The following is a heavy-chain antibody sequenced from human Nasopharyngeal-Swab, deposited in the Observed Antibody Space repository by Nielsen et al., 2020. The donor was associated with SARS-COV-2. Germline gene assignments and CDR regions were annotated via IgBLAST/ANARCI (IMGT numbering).Heavy chain of an antibody. V-gene: IGHV3-33*01. CDR2: IWYDGSNK. CDR1: GFTFSSYG. D-gene: IGHD6-13*01. CDR3: ARDLGGAAAGTDY. J-gene: IGHJ4*02. Sequence: GASLKISCAASGFTFSSYGVHWVRQAPGKGLEWVAVIWYDGSNKYYADSVKGRFTISRDNSKNTLYLQMNSLRAEDTAVYYCARDLGGAAAGTDYWGQGTLVTVSS.